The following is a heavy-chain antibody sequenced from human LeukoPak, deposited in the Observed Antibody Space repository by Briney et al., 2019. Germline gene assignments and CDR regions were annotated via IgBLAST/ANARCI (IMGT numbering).Heavy chain of an antibody. CDR2: IEWDVDK. Sequence: SGPTLVNPTQTLTLTCTFSGISLSTSGLCVSWIRQPPGKAREWLARIEWDVDKYYSTYLKTRLTISKDTSKNQVVLTMTNMDPVDTATYYCARGESRHGYNPDYWGQGTLVTVSS. D-gene: IGHD5-24*01. CDR3: ARGESRHGYNPDY. J-gene: IGHJ4*02. V-gene: IGHV2-70*11. CDR1: GISLSTSGLC.